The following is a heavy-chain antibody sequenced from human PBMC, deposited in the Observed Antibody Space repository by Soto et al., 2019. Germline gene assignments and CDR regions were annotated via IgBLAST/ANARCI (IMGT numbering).Heavy chain of an antibody. CDR1: GFTFSSYG. D-gene: IGHD3-10*01. CDR3: ARDDPTMVRGVNGAFDI. J-gene: IGHJ3*02. CDR2: IWYDGSNK. Sequence: GGSLRLSCAASGFTFSSYGMHWVRQAPGKGLEWVAVIWYDGSNKYYADSVKGRFTISRDNSKNTLYLQMNSLRAEDTAVYYCARDDPTMVRGVNGAFDIWGQGTMVTVSS. V-gene: IGHV3-33*01.